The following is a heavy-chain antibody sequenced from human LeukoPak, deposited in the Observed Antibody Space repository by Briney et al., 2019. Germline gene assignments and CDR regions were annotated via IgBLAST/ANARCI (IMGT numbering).Heavy chain of an antibody. J-gene: IGHJ5*02. CDR3: ARGDGSSWFIL. Sequence: ASVKVSCKASGYTFTAYYMHWVRQAPGQGLEWMGWINPNTGGTNYAQKFQGRVTVTRDTSISTVYMDLSPLRSDDTAVYYCARGDGSSWFILWGQGTLVTVSS. CDR2: INPNTGGT. D-gene: IGHD6-13*01. V-gene: IGHV1-2*02. CDR1: GYTFTAYY.